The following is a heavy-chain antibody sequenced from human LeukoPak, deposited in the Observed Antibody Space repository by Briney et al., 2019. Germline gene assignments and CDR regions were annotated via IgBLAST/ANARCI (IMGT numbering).Heavy chain of an antibody. V-gene: IGHV1-8*01. CDR1: GYTFTSYD. CDR2: VNPNSGNT. Sequence: ASVKVSCKASGYTFTSYDINWVRQATGQGLEWMGWVNPNSGNTGYAQKFQGRVTMTRNTSISTAYMELSSLRSEDTAVYYCARVFRGSYNYLRVFDYWGQGTLVTVSS. D-gene: IGHD1-26*01. J-gene: IGHJ4*02. CDR3: ARVFRGSYNYLRVFDY.